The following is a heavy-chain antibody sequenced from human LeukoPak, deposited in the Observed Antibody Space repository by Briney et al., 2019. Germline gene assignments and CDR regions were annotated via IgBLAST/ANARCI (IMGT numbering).Heavy chain of an antibody. V-gene: IGHV3-7*01. CDR3: VRDHWWSFDP. Sequence: GGSLRLSCVDSGLFFSVHYMSWVRQGPGKGLEWLAKTNPDGTETSYVASVKGRFTISKDNAKNSLYLQMNSLREDDTAFYYCVRDHWWSFDPWGQGTLVTVSS. CDR1: GLFFSVHY. CDR2: TNPDGTET. D-gene: IGHD2-15*01. J-gene: IGHJ5*02.